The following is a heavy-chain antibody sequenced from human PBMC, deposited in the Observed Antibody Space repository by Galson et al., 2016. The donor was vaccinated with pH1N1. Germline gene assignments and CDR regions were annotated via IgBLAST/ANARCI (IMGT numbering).Heavy chain of an antibody. V-gene: IGHV3-30*03. CDR3: ARAPPTFNNRGWAFDV. Sequence: SLRLSCAASGFIFSQYGMHWVRQAPGKGLEWVAFISYDGTYKYYGDSVKGRFTISRENSKNTVHLQMNSLRADDTAVYYCARAPPTFNNRGWAFDVWGQGTMVSVSS. CDR2: ISYDGTYK. J-gene: IGHJ3*01. D-gene: IGHD1/OR15-1a*01. CDR1: GFIFSQYG.